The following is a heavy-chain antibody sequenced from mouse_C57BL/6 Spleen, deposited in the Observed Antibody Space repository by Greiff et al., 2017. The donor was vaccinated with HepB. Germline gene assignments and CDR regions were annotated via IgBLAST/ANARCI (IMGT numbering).Heavy chain of an antibody. V-gene: IGHV5-6*01. J-gene: IGHJ2*01. CDR1: GFTFSSYG. CDR3: ARHATADY. D-gene: IGHD1-2*01. CDR2: ISSGGSYT. Sequence: DVQLVESGGDLVKPGGSLKLSCAASGFTFSSYGMSWVRQTPGKRLEWVATISSGGSYTYYPDSVKGRITISRDNAKNTLYLQMSSLKSEDTAMYYCARHATADYWGQGTTLTVSS.